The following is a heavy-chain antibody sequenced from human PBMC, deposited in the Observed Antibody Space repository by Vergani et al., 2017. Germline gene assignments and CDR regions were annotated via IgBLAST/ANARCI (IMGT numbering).Heavy chain of an antibody. J-gene: IGHJ6*02. CDR1: GGTFSSYA. V-gene: IGHV1-69*01. CDR3: ARPIRGVVPAATGFSYYYYGMDV. Sequence: QVQLVQSGAEVKKPGSSVKVSCKASGGTFSSYAISWVRQAPGQGLEWMGGIIPIFGTANYAQKFQGRVTITADESTSTAYMELSSLRSEDTAVYYCARPIRGVVPAATGFSYYYYGMDVWGQGTTVTVSS. CDR2: IIPIFGTA. D-gene: IGHD2-2*01.